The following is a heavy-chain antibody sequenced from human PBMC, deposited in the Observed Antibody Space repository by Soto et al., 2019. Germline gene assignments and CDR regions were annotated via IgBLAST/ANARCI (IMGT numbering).Heavy chain of an antibody. V-gene: IGHV3-23*01. CDR3: AKDSGHYYNEEYLQH. CDR2: LTGSGSST. J-gene: IGHJ1*01. CDR1: GFTFSSYA. D-gene: IGHD3-10*01. Sequence: GGALRLSCAASGFTFSSYAMTWVRQAPGKGLEWVSSLTGSGSSTYYADSVKGRFTISRDNSKNTLYLQMNSLRAEDTAVYYCAKDSGHYYNEEYLQHWGQGTLVTVSS.